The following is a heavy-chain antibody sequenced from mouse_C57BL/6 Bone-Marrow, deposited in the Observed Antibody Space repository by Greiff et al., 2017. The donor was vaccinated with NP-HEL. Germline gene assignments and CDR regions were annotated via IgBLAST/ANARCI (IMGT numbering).Heavy chain of an antibody. CDR1: GYTFTSYW. CDR2: IHPNSGST. V-gene: IGHV1-64*01. J-gene: IGHJ2*01. D-gene: IGHD1-1*01. Sequence: QVQLQQPGAELVKPGASVKLSCKASGYTFTSYWMHWVKQRPGQGLEWIGMIHPNSGSTNYNEKFKSKATLTVDKSSSTAYMQLRSLTSEDSAVYYCARRYYAYFDYWGQGTTLTVSS. CDR3: ARRYYAYFDY.